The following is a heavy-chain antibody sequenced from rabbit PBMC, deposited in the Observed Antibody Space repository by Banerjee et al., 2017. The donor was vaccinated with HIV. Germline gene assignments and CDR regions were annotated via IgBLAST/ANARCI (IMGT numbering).Heavy chain of an antibody. CDR2: ISAGSSGST. CDR1: GFSFSSSYY. CDR3: ARAPIAVYNYALNL. Sequence: QSLEESGGDLVKPGASLTLTCTASGFSFSSSYYMCWVRQAPGKGLEWIACISAGSSGSTYYASWAKGRFTISKTSSTTVTLQMTSLTAADTATYFCARAPIAVYNYALNLWGQGTLVTVS. D-gene: IGHD6-1*01. V-gene: IGHV1S40*01. J-gene: IGHJ4*01.